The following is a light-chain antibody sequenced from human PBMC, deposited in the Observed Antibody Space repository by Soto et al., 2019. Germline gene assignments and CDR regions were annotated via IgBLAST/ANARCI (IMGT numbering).Light chain of an antibody. J-gene: IGKJ5*01. Sequence: DIVLKHSPATLSLSPCQRATLSCRASQRISGYLAWYQQKPGQAPRLLIYDASNRATGIPVRFSGSGSGTDYTLTVSSLEPEDFGVYFCHQRNKFGQGTRLEIK. CDR1: QRISGY. CDR2: DAS. V-gene: IGKV3-11*01. CDR3: HQRNK.